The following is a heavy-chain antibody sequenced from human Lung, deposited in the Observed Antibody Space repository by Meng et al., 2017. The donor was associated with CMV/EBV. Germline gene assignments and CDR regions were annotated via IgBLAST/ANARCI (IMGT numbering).Heavy chain of an antibody. Sequence: ASXXVSXKASGYTFTTYDINWVRQATGQGLEWMGWMNPNSGNIGYAQKFQGRVTLTRVTSISTAYMELSSLTSDDTAVYYCARTRIEVEPDGRKIKYYNYGMDVXGQGTTVTVSS. D-gene: IGHD2-2*01. CDR1: GYTFTTYD. CDR2: MNPNSGNI. CDR3: ARTRIEVEPDGRKIKYYNYGMDV. V-gene: IGHV1-8*01. J-gene: IGHJ6*02.